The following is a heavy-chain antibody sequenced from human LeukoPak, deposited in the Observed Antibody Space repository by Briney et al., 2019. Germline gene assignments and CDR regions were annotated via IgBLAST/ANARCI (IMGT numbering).Heavy chain of an antibody. CDR2: ISSSGSTI. CDR3: ARIHPIVEADYMDV. Sequence: GGSLRLSCAASGFTFSDYYMTWIRQAPGKGLEWVSYISSSGSTIYYADSVKGRFTISRDNAKNSLYLQMNSLRAEDTAVYYCARIHPIVEADYMDVWGKGTTVTVSS. J-gene: IGHJ6*03. V-gene: IGHV3-11*04. CDR1: GFTFSDYY. D-gene: IGHD2-15*01.